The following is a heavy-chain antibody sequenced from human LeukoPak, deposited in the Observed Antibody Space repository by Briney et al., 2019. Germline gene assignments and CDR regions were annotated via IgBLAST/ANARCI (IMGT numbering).Heavy chain of an antibody. CDR2: IIPILGIV. CDR3: ASDAPNIPGVAFDI. J-gene: IGHJ3*02. V-gene: IGHV1-69*04. Sequence: SVKVSCKASGGTFNNYAISWVRQAPGQGLEWMGRIIPILGIVNDAQKFQGRVTITADTSTSTAYMELSSLTSEDTAVYYCASDAPNIPGVAFDIWGQGTMVTVSS. CDR1: GGTFNNYA.